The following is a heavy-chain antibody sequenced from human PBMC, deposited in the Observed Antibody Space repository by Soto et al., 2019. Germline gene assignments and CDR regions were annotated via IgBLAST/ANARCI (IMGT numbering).Heavy chain of an antibody. D-gene: IGHD3-3*01. CDR1: GFTFSSYG. CDR2: IWYDGSNK. J-gene: IGHJ6*02. V-gene: IGHV3-33*01. CDR3: ARDIVQVTIFVETGGYGMDV. Sequence: PGGSLRLSCAASGFTFSSYGMHWVRQAPGKGLEWVAVIWYDGSNKYYADSVKGRFTIPRDNSKNTLYLQMNSLRAEDTAVYYCARDIVQVTIFVETGGYGMDVWGQGTTVTVSS.